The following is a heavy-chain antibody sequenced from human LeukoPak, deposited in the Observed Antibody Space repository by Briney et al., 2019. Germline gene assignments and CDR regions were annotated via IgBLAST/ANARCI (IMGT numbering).Heavy chain of an antibody. CDR3: ARVLASGGSGDPNWFDP. D-gene: IGHD3-10*01. CDR2: INHSGRT. CDR1: GGSFSGYY. J-gene: IGHJ5*02. Sequence: PSETLSLTCAVYGGSFSGYYWSWIRQPPGKGLEWIGEINHSGRTNYNPSLKSRVTISVDTSKSQFSLKLSSVTAADTAVYYCARVLASGGSGDPNWFDPWGQGTLVTVSS. V-gene: IGHV4-34*01.